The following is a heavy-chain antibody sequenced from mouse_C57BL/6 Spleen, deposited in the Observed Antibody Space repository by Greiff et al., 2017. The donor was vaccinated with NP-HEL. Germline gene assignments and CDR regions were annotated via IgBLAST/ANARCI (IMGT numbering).Heavy chain of an antibody. J-gene: IGHJ2*01. CDR1: GYTFTDYE. V-gene: IGHV1-15*01. Sequence: QVQLQQSGAELVRPGASVTLSCKASGYTFTDYEMHWVKQTPVHGLEWIGAIDPETGGTAYNQKFKGKAILTADKSSSTAYMELRRLTSEDSAVYYCTRDGDWDHDLDYWGQGTTLTVSS. CDR3: TRDGDWDHDLDY. D-gene: IGHD4-1*01. CDR2: IDPETGGT.